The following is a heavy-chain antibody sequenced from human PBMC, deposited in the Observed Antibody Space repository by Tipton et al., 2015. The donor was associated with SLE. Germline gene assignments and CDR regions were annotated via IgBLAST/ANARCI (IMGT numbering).Heavy chain of an antibody. CDR3: ARSPSSGWEYYFDY. D-gene: IGHD6-19*01. CDR2: IDTGGGT. Sequence: TLSLTCTVSGGSINAYYWNWIRQPAGKGLEWLGRIDTGGGTNYNPSLESRVTISVDRSKNQFSLKLNSVTAADTAVYYCARSPSSGWEYYFDYWGQGTLVTVST. CDR1: GGSINAYY. J-gene: IGHJ4*02. V-gene: IGHV4-4*07.